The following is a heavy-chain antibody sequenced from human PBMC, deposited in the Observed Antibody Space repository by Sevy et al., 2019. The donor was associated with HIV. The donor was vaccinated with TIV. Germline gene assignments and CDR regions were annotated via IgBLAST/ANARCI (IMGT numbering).Heavy chain of an antibody. CDR1: GFTFSSYS. V-gene: IGHV3-21*01. CDR2: ISSSSSYI. Sequence: GGSLRLSCAASGFTFSSYSMNWVRQAPGKGLEWVSSISSSSSYIYYADSVKGRFTISRDNAKNSLYLQMNSLRAEDTAVYYCAREGGGYSYGSKAAGMDFWGQRTTVTVSS. CDR3: AREGGGYSYGSKAAGMDF. D-gene: IGHD5-18*01. J-gene: IGHJ6*02.